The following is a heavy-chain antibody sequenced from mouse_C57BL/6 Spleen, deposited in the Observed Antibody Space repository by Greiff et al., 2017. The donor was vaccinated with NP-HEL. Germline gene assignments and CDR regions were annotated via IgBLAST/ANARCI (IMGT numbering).Heavy chain of an antibody. CDR3: ARGGYDGANYFDY. CDR2: ISSGSSTI. V-gene: IGHV5-17*01. CDR1: GFTFSDYG. D-gene: IGHD2-2*01. J-gene: IGHJ2*01. Sequence: DVKLVESGGGLVKPGGSLKLSCAASGFTFSDYGMHWVRQAPEKGLEWVAYISSGSSTIYYADTVKGRFTISRDNAKNTLFLQMTSLRSEDTAMYYCARGGYDGANYFDYWGQGTTLTVSS.